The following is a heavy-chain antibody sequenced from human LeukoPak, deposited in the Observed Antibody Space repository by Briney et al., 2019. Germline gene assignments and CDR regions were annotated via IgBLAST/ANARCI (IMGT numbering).Heavy chain of an antibody. CDR2: IGTAGDT. V-gene: IGHV3-13*01. CDR3: ARGFRYSGNPTPNPGLDI. D-gene: IGHD1-26*01. CDR1: GFTFSSYD. Sequence: GGSLRLSCAASGFTFSSYDMHWVRQATGKGLEWVSAIGTAGDTYYPGSVKGRFTISRENAKNSLYLQMNSLRAEDTAVYYCARGFRYSGNPTPNPGLDIWGQGTMVTVSS. J-gene: IGHJ3*02.